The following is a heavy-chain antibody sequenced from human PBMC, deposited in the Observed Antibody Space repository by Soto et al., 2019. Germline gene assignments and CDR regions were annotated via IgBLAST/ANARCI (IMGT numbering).Heavy chain of an antibody. D-gene: IGHD4-17*01. Sequence: SETLSLTCTVSGGSISSSSYYWGWIRQPPGKGLEWIGSIYYSGSTYYNPSLKSRVTISVDTSKNQFSLKLSSVTAADTAVYYCARHVLYAPHTGFDYWGQGTLVTVSS. CDR1: GGSISSSSYY. J-gene: IGHJ4*02. V-gene: IGHV4-39*01. CDR2: IYYSGST. CDR3: ARHVLYAPHTGFDY.